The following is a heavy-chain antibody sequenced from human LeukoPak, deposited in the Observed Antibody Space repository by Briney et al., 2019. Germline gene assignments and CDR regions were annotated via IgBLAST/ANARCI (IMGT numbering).Heavy chain of an antibody. Sequence: GGSLRLSCAASGFTFSSYSMNWVRQAPGKGLEWVSSISSSSSYIYYADSVKGRFTISRDSAKNSLYLQMNSLRAEDTAVYYCARYSSGWPGYFDYWGQGTLVTVSS. D-gene: IGHD6-25*01. V-gene: IGHV3-21*01. CDR1: GFTFSSYS. J-gene: IGHJ4*02. CDR3: ARYSSGWPGYFDY. CDR2: ISSSSSYI.